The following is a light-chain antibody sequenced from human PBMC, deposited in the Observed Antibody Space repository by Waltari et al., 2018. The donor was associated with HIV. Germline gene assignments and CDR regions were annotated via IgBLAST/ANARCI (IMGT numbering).Light chain of an antibody. V-gene: IGLV2-14*03. CDR1: SSDVGGYNY. J-gene: IGLJ2*01. CDR2: DVS. CDR3: SSYTSSSTLVV. Sequence: QSALTQPASVSGSPGQSITISCTGTSSDVGGYNYVSWYQQHPGKAPKLMIYDVSNRPSGVSNRFSGSKSGNTASLTISGLQAEDEADYYCSSYTSSSTLVVFGGETKLTVV.